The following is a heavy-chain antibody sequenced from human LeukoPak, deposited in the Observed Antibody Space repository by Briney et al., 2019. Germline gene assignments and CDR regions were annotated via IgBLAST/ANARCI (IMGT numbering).Heavy chain of an antibody. Sequence: ASVKVSCKASGYTFTGYYMHWVRQAPGQGLEWMGWINPNSGGTNYAQKFQGRVTMTRDTSISTAYMELSRLRSDDTAVYYSARASLHNDFWSGYYTFYFDYWGQGTLVTVSS. CDR1: GYTFTGYY. CDR2: INPNSGGT. V-gene: IGHV1-2*02. CDR3: ARASLHNDFWSGYYTFYFDY. J-gene: IGHJ4*02. D-gene: IGHD3-3*01.